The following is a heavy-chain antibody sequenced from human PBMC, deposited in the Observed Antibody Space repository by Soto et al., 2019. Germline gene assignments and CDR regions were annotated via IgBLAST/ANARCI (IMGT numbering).Heavy chain of an antibody. CDR2: INSDGSST. CDR1: GFTFSSYW. D-gene: IGHD3-3*01. J-gene: IGHJ6*03. V-gene: IGHV3-74*01. Sequence: GGSLRLSCAASGFTFSSYWMHWVRQAPGKGLVWVSRINSDGSSTSYADSVKGRFTISRDNAKNTLYLQMNSLRAEDTAVYYCAREGNDFWRGIDSKYYYYYMDVWGKGATVTVSS. CDR3: AREGNDFWRGIDSKYYYYYMDV.